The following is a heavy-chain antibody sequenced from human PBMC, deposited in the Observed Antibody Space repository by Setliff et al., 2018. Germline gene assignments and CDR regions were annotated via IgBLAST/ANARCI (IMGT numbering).Heavy chain of an antibody. CDR3: ARHGPTRTDSWFDSFDV. D-gene: IGHD3-10*01. CDR1: DGSISNAY. Sequence: PSETLSLTCTVSDGSISNAYWSWIRQSPGKGLEWIGYIYDTGSTNSDPSLKSRVTMSVDTSKNQVSLKMTSVTAADTAVYYCARHGPTRTDSWFDSFDVWGQGT. CDR2: IYDTGST. V-gene: IGHV4-59*08. J-gene: IGHJ3*01.